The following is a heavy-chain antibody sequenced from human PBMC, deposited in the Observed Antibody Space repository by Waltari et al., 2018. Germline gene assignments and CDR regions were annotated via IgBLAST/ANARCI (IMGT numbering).Heavy chain of an antibody. Sequence: EVQLVESGGGLVQPGGSLRLSCAASGFTFSSYWMSWVRQAPGKGLEWVANIKQDGSEKYYVDSLKGRFTISRDNAKNSLYLQMNSLRAEDTAVYYCARGQRRGVDEMTTVTTGYYYGMDVWGQGTTVTVSS. CDR1: GFTFSSYW. D-gene: IGHD4-17*01. J-gene: IGHJ6*02. CDR2: IKQDGSEK. V-gene: IGHV3-7*01. CDR3: ARGQRRGVDEMTTVTTGYYYGMDV.